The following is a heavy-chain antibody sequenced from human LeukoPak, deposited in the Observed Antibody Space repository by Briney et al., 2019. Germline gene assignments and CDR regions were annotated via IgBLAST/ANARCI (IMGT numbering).Heavy chain of an antibody. Sequence: ASVKVSCKASGYTFTGYYMHWVRQAPGQGLEWMGRINPNSGGTNYAQKFQGRVTVTRDTSISTAYMELSRLRSDDTAVYYCARDSYDFWSGYGYYYYGMDVWGQGTTVTVSS. CDR3: ARDSYDFWSGYGYYYYGMDV. CDR2: INPNSGGT. J-gene: IGHJ6*02. V-gene: IGHV1-2*06. CDR1: GYTFTGYY. D-gene: IGHD3-3*01.